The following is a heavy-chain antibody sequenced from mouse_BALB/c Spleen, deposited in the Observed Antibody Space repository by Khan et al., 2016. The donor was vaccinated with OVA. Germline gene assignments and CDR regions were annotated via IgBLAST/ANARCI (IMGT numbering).Heavy chain of an antibody. CDR2: ILPGSGSR. CDR1: GYTFSGYW. CDR3: ARVNYGSRDYFDY. J-gene: IGHJ2*01. V-gene: IGHV1-9*01. D-gene: IGHD1-1*01. Sequence: QVQLQQSGAELMKPGASVKISCKATGYTFSGYWLEWVKQRPRHGLEWIGEILPGSGSRNYNEKFKGKATFTADISSKTTYMQLSSLTSEDSAVYYCARVNYGSRDYFDYWGQGTTLTVSS.